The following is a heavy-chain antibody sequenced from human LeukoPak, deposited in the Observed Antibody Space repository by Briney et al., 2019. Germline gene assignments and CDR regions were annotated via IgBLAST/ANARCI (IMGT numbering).Heavy chain of an antibody. J-gene: IGHJ6*02. V-gene: IGHV3-23*01. Sequence: GGSLRLSCAASVFTFSNYAMNWVREAPGKGLEGVTVISVSGGTTYYADAVKGRFTISRDNSKNTLYLQMNSLRAEDTAVYYCAKDYRYSNTWYRGVDVWGQGTTVTVSS. CDR1: VFTFSNYA. CDR3: AKDYRYSNTWYRGVDV. D-gene: IGHD6-13*01. CDR2: ISVSGGTT.